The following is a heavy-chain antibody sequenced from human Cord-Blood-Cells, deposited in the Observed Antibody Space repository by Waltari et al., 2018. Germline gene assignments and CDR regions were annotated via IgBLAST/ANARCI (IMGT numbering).Heavy chain of an antibody. Sequence: QVQLVESGGGVVQPGRSLRLSCAASGFPFSSYAMHWVRQAPGKGLEWVAVISYDGSNKYYADSVKGRFTISRDNSKNTLYLQMNSLRAEDTAVYYCARGTYFDYWGQGTLVTVSS. CDR3: ARGTYFDY. J-gene: IGHJ4*02. CDR1: GFPFSSYA. D-gene: IGHD1-1*01. CDR2: ISYDGSNK. V-gene: IGHV3-30-3*01.